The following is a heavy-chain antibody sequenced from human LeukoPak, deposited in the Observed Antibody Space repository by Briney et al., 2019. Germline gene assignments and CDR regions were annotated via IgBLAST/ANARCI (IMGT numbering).Heavy chain of an antibody. J-gene: IGHJ4*02. CDR1: GFSFSDYY. D-gene: IGHD6-19*01. Sequence: YPGGSLRLSCAASGFSFSDYYMSWIRQAPGKGLEWVSYISTSGSTIYYADSVKGRFTISRDNAKNSLYLQMNSLRVEDTAVYSCARRQGSSGWYAFDYRGQGTLVTVSS. V-gene: IGHV3-11*01. CDR3: ARRQGSSGWYAFDY. CDR2: ISTSGSTI.